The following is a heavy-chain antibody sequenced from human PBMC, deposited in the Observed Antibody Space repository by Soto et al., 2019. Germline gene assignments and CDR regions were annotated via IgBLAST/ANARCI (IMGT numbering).Heavy chain of an antibody. D-gene: IGHD1-7*01. CDR2: IKSKTDGGTT. V-gene: IGHV3-15*01. CDR1: GFTFSNAW. J-gene: IGHJ6*02. Sequence: PGGSLRLSCAASGFTFSNAWMSWVRQAPGKGLEWVGRIKSKTDGGTTDYAAPVKGRFTISRDDSRNTLYLQMNSLKTEDTAVYYCTTVLRTTPRYYYYGMDVWGQGTTVTVSS. CDR3: TTVLRTTPRYYYYGMDV.